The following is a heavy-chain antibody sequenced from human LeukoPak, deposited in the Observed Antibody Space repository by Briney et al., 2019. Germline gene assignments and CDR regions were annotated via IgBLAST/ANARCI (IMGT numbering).Heavy chain of an antibody. Sequence: ASVKASCKASGYTFTSYGISWVRQAPGQGLEWMGWISAYNGNTNYAQKLQGRVTMTTDTSTSTAYMELRSLRSDDTAVYYCARDRFLEWLVGAFDIWGQGTMVTVSS. D-gene: IGHD3-3*01. CDR3: ARDRFLEWLVGAFDI. CDR2: ISAYNGNT. V-gene: IGHV1-18*01. J-gene: IGHJ3*02. CDR1: GYTFTSYG.